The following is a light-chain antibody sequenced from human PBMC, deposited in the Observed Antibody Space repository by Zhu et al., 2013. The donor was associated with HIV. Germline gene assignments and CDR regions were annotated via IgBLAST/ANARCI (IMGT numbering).Light chain of an antibody. V-gene: IGKV3-11*01. J-gene: IGKJ5*01. CDR1: QSVSSSF. CDR3: QQRSNWPIT. Sequence: DIVLTQSPGTLSLSPGDTATLSCRASQSVSSSFLAWYQQKPGQAPRLLIYDASNRATGIPARFSGSGSATDFTLTISSLEPEDSAVYYCQQRSNWPITFGQGTRLEIK. CDR2: DAS.